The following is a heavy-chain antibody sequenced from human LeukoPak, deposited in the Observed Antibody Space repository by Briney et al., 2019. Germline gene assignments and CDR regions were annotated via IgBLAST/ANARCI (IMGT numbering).Heavy chain of an antibody. CDR3: ARLGITGTQGLDAFDI. CDR2: IYTSGST. D-gene: IGHD1-7*01. Sequence: SETLSLTCTVSGGSISSYYWSWIRQPPGKGLEWIGYIYTSGSTNYNPSLKSRVTISVDTSKNQFSLKLSSVTAADTAVYYCARLGITGTQGLDAFDIWGQGTMVTVYS. V-gene: IGHV4-4*09. CDR1: GGSISSYY. J-gene: IGHJ3*02.